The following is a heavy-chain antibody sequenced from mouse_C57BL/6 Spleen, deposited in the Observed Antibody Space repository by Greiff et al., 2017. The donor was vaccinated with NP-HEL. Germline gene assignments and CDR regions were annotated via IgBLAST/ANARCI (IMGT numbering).Heavy chain of an antibody. CDR1: GYTFTSYW. J-gene: IGHJ1*03. D-gene: IGHD2-1*01. CDR3: ARSDYGNYGYFDV. CDR2: INPSSGYT. V-gene: IGHV1-7*01. Sequence: QVHVKQSGAELAKPGASVKLSCKASGYTFTSYWMHWVKQRPGQGLEWIGYINPSSGYTKYNQKFKDKATLTADKSSSTAYMQLSSLTYEDSAVYYCARSDYGNYGYFDVWGTGTTVTVSS.